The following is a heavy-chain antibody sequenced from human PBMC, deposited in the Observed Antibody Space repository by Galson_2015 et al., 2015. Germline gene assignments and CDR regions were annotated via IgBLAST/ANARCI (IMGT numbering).Heavy chain of an antibody. Sequence: SLRLSCAASGFTFSSYRMNWVRQAPGKGLEWVSYISSSSSTIYYADSVKGRFTISRDNAKNSLYLQMNSLRDEDTAVYYCAGAPAATGDYYYYGMDVWGQGTTVTVSS. J-gene: IGHJ6*02. CDR1: GFTFSSYR. D-gene: IGHD2-2*01. CDR3: AGAPAATGDYYYYGMDV. CDR2: ISSSSSTI. V-gene: IGHV3-48*02.